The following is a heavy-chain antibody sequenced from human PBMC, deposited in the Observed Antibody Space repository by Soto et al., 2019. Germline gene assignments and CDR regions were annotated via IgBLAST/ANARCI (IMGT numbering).Heavy chain of an antibody. Sequence: GGSLRLSCAASGFTFTNAWMTWVRQGPGKGLEWVSAISGSGGSTYYADSVKGRFTISRDNSKNTLYLQMNSLRAEDTAVYYCAKDRSTYYLAPPFDSWGQGTLVTVST. V-gene: IGHV3-23*01. CDR2: ISGSGGST. D-gene: IGHD3-10*01. CDR3: AKDRSTYYLAPPFDS. CDR1: GFTFTNAW. J-gene: IGHJ5*01.